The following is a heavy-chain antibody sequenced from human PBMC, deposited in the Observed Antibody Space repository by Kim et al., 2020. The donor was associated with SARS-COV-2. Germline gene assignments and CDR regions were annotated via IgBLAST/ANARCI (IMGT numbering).Heavy chain of an antibody. J-gene: IGHJ4*02. CDR2: IYYSGST. Sequence: SETLSLTCTVSGGSISSSSYYWGWIRQPPGKGLEWIGSIYYSGSTYYNPSLKSRVTISVDTSKNQFSLKLSSVTAADTAVYYCARHHKYSSSWCYWGQGTLVTVSS. D-gene: IGHD6-13*01. V-gene: IGHV4-39*01. CDR1: GGSISSSSYY. CDR3: ARHHKYSSSWCY.